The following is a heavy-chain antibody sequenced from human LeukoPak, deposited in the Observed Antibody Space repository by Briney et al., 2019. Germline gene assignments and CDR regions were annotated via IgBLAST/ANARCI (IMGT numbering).Heavy chain of an antibody. CDR3: ARSIYCGGDCYLTGAFDI. V-gene: IGHV3-21*01. D-gene: IGHD2-21*02. Sequence: GGSLRLSCAASGFTFSSYSMNWVRQATGKGLEWVSSISSSSSYIYYADSVKGRFTISRDNAKNSLYLKMNSLRDEDTAVYYCARSIYCGGDCYLTGAFDIWGQGTMVTVSS. J-gene: IGHJ3*02. CDR1: GFTFSSYS. CDR2: ISSSSSYI.